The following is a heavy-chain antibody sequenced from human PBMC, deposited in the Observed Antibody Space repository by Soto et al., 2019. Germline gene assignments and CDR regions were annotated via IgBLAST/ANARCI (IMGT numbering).Heavy chain of an antibody. Sequence: ASVKVSCKASGGTFSSYAISWVRQAPGQGLEWMGGIIPIFGTANYAQKFQGRVTITADESTSTAYMELSSLRSEDTAVYYCARALRAARIDYYGMDVWGQGTTLTVSS. J-gene: IGHJ6*02. D-gene: IGHD6-6*01. V-gene: IGHV1-69*13. CDR2: IIPIFGTA. CDR3: ARALRAARIDYYGMDV. CDR1: GGTFSSYA.